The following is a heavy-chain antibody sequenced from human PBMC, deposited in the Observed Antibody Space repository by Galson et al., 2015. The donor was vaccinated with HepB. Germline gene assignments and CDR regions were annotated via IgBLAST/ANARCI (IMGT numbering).Heavy chain of an antibody. D-gene: IGHD4-17*01. J-gene: IGHJ4*02. CDR1: GFSLNARGMC. V-gene: IGHV2-70*01. Sequence: PALVKPTQTVTLTCSFSGFSLNARGMCVSWIRQPPGKALEWLALIDWDDDKYYSTSLKTRLTLSKDTSKNQVVLTVANMDPVDTATYYCARNQTSVTTSYYFDSWGEGTLVTASS. CDR3: ARNQTSVTTSYYFDS. CDR2: IDWDDDK.